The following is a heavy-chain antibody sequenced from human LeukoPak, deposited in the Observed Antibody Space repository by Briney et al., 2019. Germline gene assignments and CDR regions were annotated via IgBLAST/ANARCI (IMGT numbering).Heavy chain of an antibody. CDR3: ATSRSGLYYVFDY. CDR2: ISNSGGST. D-gene: IGHD3-3*01. CDR1: GFTFSTYV. J-gene: IGHJ4*02. Sequence: GGSLRLSCAASGFTFSTYVMSWVRQAPGKGLEWVSGISNSGGSTSYADSVKGRFTISSDTSKNTLYLQMNSLRAEDTAVYYCATSRSGLYYVFDYWGRGTLVTVSS. V-gene: IGHV3-23*01.